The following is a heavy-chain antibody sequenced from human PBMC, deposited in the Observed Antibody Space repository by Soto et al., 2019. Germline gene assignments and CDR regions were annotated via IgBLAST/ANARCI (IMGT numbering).Heavy chain of an antibody. CDR2: IYSGDNT. CDR3: ARFPRIALAAFDC. J-gene: IGHJ4*02. V-gene: IGHV3-66*01. Sequence: GGSLRLSCAASGFTFSNNYMSWVRQAPGKGLEWVSTIYSGDNTYYADSVKGRFIISRDKSKNTLYLQMNNLRAEDTAVYYCARFPRIALAAFDCWGQGTLVTVSS. CDR1: GFTFSNNY. D-gene: IGHD6-19*01.